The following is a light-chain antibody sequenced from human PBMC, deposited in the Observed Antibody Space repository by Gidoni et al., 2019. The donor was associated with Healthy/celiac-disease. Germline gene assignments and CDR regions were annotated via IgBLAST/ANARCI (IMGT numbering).Light chain of an antibody. Sequence: QSALTQPASVSGSPGQSITISCTGTSSAVGGYNYVSWYHQHPGKAPKLMIYEVSNRPSGVSNRFSGSKSGNTASLTISGLQAEDEADYYCSSYTSSSTVFGGGTKRTVL. CDR1: SSAVGGYNY. CDR2: EVS. J-gene: IGLJ2*01. V-gene: IGLV2-14*01. CDR3: SSYTSSSTV.